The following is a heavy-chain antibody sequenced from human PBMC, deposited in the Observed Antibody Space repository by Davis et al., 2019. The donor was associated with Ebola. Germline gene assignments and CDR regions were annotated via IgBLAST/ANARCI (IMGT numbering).Heavy chain of an antibody. CDR1: EFTFSGSA. J-gene: IGHJ4*02. CDR2: IRSKANSYAT. D-gene: IGHD1-26*01. Sequence: GGSLRLSCAASEFTFSGSAMHWVRQASGKGLEWVGRIRSKANSYATAYAASVNGRFTISRDDSKNPAYLQMNSLKTEDTAVYYCTTTTTHFDYWGQGTLVTVSS. CDR3: TTTTTHFDY. V-gene: IGHV3-73*01.